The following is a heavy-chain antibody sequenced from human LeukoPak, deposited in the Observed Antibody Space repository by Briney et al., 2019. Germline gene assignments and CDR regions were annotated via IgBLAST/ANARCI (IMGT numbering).Heavy chain of an antibody. J-gene: IGHJ4*02. CDR2: INPSGGST. V-gene: IGHV1-46*01. D-gene: IGHD3-22*01. CDR1: GYTFTNFY. Sequence: GASVKVSCKASGYTFTNFYMHWVRQAPGQGLEWMGIINPSGGSTSYAQKFQGRVTMTRDTSTSTVYMELSSLRSEDTAVYYCARAGPSESSGYYYNSARWNYFDYWGQGTLVTASS. CDR3: ARAGPSESSGYYYNSARWNYFDY.